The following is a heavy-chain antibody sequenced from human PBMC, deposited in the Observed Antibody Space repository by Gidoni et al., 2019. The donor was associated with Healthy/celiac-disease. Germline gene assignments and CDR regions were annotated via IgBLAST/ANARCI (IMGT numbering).Heavy chain of an antibody. CDR3: ARGLGFSPGQYSSGWYSYFDY. D-gene: IGHD6-19*01. Sequence: QVQLQQWGAGLLKPSETLSLTCAVYGGSFSGYYWSWIRQPPGTGLEWIGEINHSGSTNYNPSLKSRVTISVDTSKNQFSLKLSSVTAADTAVYYCARGLGFSPGQYSSGWYSYFDYWGQGTLVTVSS. J-gene: IGHJ4*02. CDR1: GGSFSGYY. V-gene: IGHV4-34*01. CDR2: INHSGST.